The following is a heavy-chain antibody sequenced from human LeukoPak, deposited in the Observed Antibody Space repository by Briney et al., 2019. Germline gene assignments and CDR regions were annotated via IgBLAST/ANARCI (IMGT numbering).Heavy chain of an antibody. Sequence: GGSLRLSCAASGFTFDDYAMHWVRQAPGKGLVWVSRISPDGTTISYADSVKGRFTISRDNAKNSLYLQMNSLRAEDTAVYYCARDTSYDAFDMWGQGTMVTVSS. V-gene: IGHV3-74*01. J-gene: IGHJ3*02. CDR3: ARDTSYDAFDM. D-gene: IGHD1-26*01. CDR2: ISPDGTTI. CDR1: GFTFDDYA.